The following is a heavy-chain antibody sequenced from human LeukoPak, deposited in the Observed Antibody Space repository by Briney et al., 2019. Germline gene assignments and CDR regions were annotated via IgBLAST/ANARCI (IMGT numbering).Heavy chain of an antibody. Sequence: PGRSLRLSCSASGFTFSSYGMHWVRQAPGKGLEWVAVIWNDGSHEYYADSEKGRFTISRDNSRDTVYLQMNSLRDEDTAVYYCAKDATEYGDSHFDCWGQGTLVTVS. CDR2: IWNDGSHE. V-gene: IGHV3-33*06. D-gene: IGHD4-17*01. J-gene: IGHJ4*02. CDR1: GFTFSSYG. CDR3: AKDATEYGDSHFDC.